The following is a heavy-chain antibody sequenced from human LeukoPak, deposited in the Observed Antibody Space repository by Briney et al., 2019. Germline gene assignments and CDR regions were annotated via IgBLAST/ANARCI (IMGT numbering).Heavy chain of an antibody. Sequence: GGSLRLSCTASGFTFSSYWMTWVRQAPGKGLEWVANIKQDGSEKYYVDSVKGRFTISRDNAKNSLYLQMNSLRAEDTAVYYCARGRTTRSKDYWGQGTLVTVSS. J-gene: IGHJ4*02. D-gene: IGHD2-2*01. CDR1: GFTFSSYW. V-gene: IGHV3-7*01. CDR2: IKQDGSEK. CDR3: ARGRTTRSKDY.